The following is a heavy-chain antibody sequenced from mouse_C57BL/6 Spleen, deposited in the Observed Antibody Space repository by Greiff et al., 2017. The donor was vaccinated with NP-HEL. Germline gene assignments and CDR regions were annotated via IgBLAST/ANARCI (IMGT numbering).Heavy chain of an antibody. V-gene: IGHV1-69*01. J-gene: IGHJ4*01. CDR2: IDPSDSYT. Sequence: QVQLQQPGAELVMPGASVKLSCKASGYTFTSYWMHWVKQRPGQGLEWIGEIDPSDSYTNYNQKFTGKSTLTVDKSSSTAYMQLSSLTSEDSAVYYCARSFYERAMDYWGQGTSVTVSS. CDR1: GYTFTSYW. CDR3: ARSFYERAMDY. D-gene: IGHD2-3*01.